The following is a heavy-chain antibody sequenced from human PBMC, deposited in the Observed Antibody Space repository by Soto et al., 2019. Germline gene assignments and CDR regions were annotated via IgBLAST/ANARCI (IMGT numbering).Heavy chain of an antibody. Sequence: EVQLLESGGGLVQPGGSLRLSCAASGFTLSNYAMTWVRQAPGKGLEWVSAISGSGGSTYYADSVKGRFTISRDNPRNTLYLQMNSLGAEDTAVYYCAKVRGFYCYYGMDVWGQGTTVAVSS. J-gene: IGHJ6*02. CDR1: GFTLSNYA. D-gene: IGHD3-10*01. CDR2: ISGSGGST. V-gene: IGHV3-23*01. CDR3: AKVRGFYCYYGMDV.